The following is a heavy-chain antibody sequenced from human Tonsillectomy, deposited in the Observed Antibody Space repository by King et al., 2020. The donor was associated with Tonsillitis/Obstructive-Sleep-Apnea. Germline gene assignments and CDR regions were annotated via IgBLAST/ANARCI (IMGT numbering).Heavy chain of an antibody. J-gene: IGHJ3*02. CDR1: DGSISSYY. CDR2: IYYSGST. Sequence: QLQESGPGLVKPSETLSLTCTVSDGSISSYYWSWIRPPPGKGLEWIGYIYYSGSTKYNPSLKSRVTISIDTSKNQFSLKLSSVTAADTAVYYCARGDDAFDIWGRGTMVTVSS. V-gene: IGHV4-59*08. CDR3: ARGDDAFDI. D-gene: IGHD3-16*01.